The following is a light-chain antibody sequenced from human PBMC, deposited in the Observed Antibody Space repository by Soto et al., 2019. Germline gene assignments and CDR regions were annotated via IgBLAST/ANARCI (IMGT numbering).Light chain of an antibody. CDR1: SSDVGNYNL. CDR3: CSYAVTATFV. V-gene: IGLV2-23*03. Sequence: QSALTQPASVSGSPGQSITISCTGSSSDVGNYNLVSWYQQRPGKAPKLMIYEGSKRPSGVSDRFSGSKSGNTASLTISGLQAVDEADYYCCSYAVTATFVFGGGTKLTVL. J-gene: IGLJ3*02. CDR2: EGS.